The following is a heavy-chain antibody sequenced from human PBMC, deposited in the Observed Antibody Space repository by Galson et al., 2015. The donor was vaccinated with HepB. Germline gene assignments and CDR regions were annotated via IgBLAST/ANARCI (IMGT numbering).Heavy chain of an antibody. D-gene: IGHD3-9*01. CDR3: AREGGLSTGSRGYYFDY. V-gene: IGHV1-46*01. CDR2: INPSAGST. CDR1: GYTFTNHY. J-gene: IGHJ4*02. Sequence: SVKVSCKASGYTFTNHYINWVRQVPGQGLEWMGIINPSAGSTTNAQKFQGRVTMTWDTSTNTVYMELSSLRSEDTAVYYCAREGGLSTGSRGYYFDYWGQGTLVTVSS.